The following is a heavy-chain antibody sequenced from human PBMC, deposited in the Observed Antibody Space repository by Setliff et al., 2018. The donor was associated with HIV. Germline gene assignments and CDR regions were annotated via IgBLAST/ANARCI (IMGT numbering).Heavy chain of an antibody. J-gene: IGHJ6*03. CDR2: INAGNGNT. V-gene: IGHV1-3*01. CDR1: GYTFTSYV. Sequence: ASVKVSCKAAGYTFTSYVMHWVRQAPGQRLEWMGWINAGNGNTKYSQKFQGRVTFTRDTSASTAYMELSSLRSEDTAVYYCAREGKFRYYYYMDVWGKGTTVTVSS. D-gene: IGHD3-10*01. CDR3: AREGKFRYYYYMDV.